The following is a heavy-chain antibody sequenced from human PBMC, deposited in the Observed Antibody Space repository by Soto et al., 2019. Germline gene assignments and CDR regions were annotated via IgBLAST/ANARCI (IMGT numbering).Heavy chain of an antibody. CDR3: ARERKFLDYNWFDP. CDR2: IYYSGST. V-gene: IGHV4-59*01. CDR1: GGSISSYY. D-gene: IGHD3-3*01. J-gene: IGHJ5*02. Sequence: QVQLQESGPGLVKPSETLSLTCTVSGGSISSYYWSWIRQPPGKGLEWIGYIYYSGSTNYNPSLKSRVTISVDTSKNQFSLKLSSVTAADTAVYYCARERKFLDYNWFDPWGQGTLVTVSS.